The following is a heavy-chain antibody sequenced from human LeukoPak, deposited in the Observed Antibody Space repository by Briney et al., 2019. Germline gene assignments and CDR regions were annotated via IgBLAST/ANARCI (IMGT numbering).Heavy chain of an antibody. V-gene: IGHV3-74*01. CDR3: ARGRLSSSWYYFDY. J-gene: IGHJ4*02. D-gene: IGHD6-19*01. CDR2: ISTDGSSN. Sequence: GGSLRLSCAASGFTFSGYWMHWVRQAPGKGLVWVSRISTDGSSNTYADSVKGRFTISRDNAKNTLYLQMNSLRAEDTAVYYCARGRLSSSWYYFDYWGQGTLVTVSS. CDR1: GFTFSGYW.